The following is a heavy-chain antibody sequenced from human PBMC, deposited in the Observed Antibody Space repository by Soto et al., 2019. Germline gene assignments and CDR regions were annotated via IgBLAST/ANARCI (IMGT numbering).Heavy chain of an antibody. CDR3: ARHPNYYYGSGSSYYYYYYGMDV. Sequence: SETLSLTCTVSGGSISSSSYYWGWIRQPPGKGLEWIGSIYYSGSTYYNPSLKSRVTISVDTSKNQFSLKLSSVTAADTAVYYCARHPNYYYGSGSSYYYYYYGMDVWGQGTTVTVS. D-gene: IGHD3-10*01. V-gene: IGHV4-39*01. CDR1: GGSISSSSYY. CDR2: IYYSGST. J-gene: IGHJ6*02.